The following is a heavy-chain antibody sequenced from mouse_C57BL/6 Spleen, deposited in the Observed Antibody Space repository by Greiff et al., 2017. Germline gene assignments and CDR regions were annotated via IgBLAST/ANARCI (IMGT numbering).Heavy chain of an antibody. CDR3: ARYSNYGYAMDY. CDR1: GFTFSDYY. Sequence: EVHLVESGGGLVQPGGSLKLSCAASGFTFSDYYMYWVRQTPEKRLEWVAYISNGGGSTYYPDTVKGRFTLCRDNAKNTLYLQMSRLKSEDTAMYYCARYSNYGYAMDYWGQGTSVTVSS. D-gene: IGHD2-5*01. CDR2: ISNGGGST. J-gene: IGHJ4*01. V-gene: IGHV5-12*01.